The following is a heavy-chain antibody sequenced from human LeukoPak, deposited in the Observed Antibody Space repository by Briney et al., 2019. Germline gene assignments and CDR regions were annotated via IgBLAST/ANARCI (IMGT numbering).Heavy chain of an antibody. D-gene: IGHD3-10*01. CDR3: ARDRYYGSGRYNYFDY. Sequence: PGGSLRLSCAASGFTFTSYTMHWVRQAPGKGLEWVAFISYDGSNKDYADSVKGRFTVSRDNSKNTLYLQLNSLRPEDTAVYYCARDRYYGSGRYNYFDYWGQGTLVTVSS. CDR2: ISYDGSNK. CDR1: GFTFTSYT. J-gene: IGHJ4*02. V-gene: IGHV3-30-3*01.